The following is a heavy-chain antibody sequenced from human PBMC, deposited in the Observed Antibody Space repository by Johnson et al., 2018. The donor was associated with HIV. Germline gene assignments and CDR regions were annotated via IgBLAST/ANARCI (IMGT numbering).Heavy chain of an antibody. CDR1: GFTFSRCG. V-gene: IGHV3-30*03. J-gene: IGHJ3*02. Sequence: QVQLVESGGGLVQPGRSLRLSCIASGFTFSRCGMHWVRQAPGKGLEWVALISYDGSSKYYADSVKGRFTISRDNSKNTLYLQMNSLRAEDTSVYYCARDWGLYSSGWYVDAFDIWGQGTMVTVSS. D-gene: IGHD6-19*01. CDR3: ARDWGLYSSGWYVDAFDI. CDR2: ISYDGSSK.